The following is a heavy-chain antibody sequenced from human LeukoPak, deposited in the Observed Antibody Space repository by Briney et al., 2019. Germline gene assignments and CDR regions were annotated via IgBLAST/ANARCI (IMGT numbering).Heavy chain of an antibody. Sequence: PGGSLRLSCAASGFTFSSYGMHWVRQAPGKGLEWVAVIWYDGSNKYYADSVKGRFTISRDKSKNTLYLQMNSLRAEDTAVYSCAKEMGDSSSWSIDYWGQGTLVTVSS. D-gene: IGHD6-13*01. CDR2: IWYDGSNK. V-gene: IGHV3-33*03. CDR3: AKEMGDSSSWSIDY. CDR1: GFTFSSYG. J-gene: IGHJ4*02.